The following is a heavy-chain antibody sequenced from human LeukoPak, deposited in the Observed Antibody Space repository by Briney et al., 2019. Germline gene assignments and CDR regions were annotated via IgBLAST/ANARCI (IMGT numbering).Heavy chain of an antibody. D-gene: IGHD3-9*01. J-gene: IGHJ4*02. Sequence: PSQTLSLTCTVSGGSISSGDYYWSWIRQPPGKGLEWIGYIYYSGSTYYNPSLKSRVTISVDTSKNQFSLKLSSVTAADTAVYYCARGTYFDWLSPQRIVFDYWGQGTLVTVSS. CDR1: GGSISSGDYY. CDR3: ARGTYFDWLSPQRIVFDY. CDR2: IYYSGST. V-gene: IGHV4-30-4*01.